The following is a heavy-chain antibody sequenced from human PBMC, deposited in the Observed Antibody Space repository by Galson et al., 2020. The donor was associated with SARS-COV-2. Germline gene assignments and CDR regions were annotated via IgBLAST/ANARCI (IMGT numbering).Heavy chain of an antibody. V-gene: IGHV3-9*01. CDR2: IRWTSGSI. Sequence: TGGSLRLSCAASGFTFDDYAMHWVRQAPGKGLKWVSGIRWTSGSIGYADSVKGRFTISRDNAKNSLYLQMNSLRAEDTALYYCAKVIGYYDFWGGSLGCGMGDWSQGTTVSGSS. CDR3: AKVIGYYDFWGGSLGCGMGD. D-gene: IGHD3-3*01. J-gene: IGHJ6*02. CDR1: GFTFDDYA.